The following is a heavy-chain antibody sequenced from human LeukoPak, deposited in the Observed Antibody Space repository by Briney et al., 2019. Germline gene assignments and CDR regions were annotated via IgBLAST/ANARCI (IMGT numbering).Heavy chain of an antibody. V-gene: IGHV1-2*02. Sequence: ASVKVSCKASGYTFTGYYMHWVRQAPGQGLEWMGWINPNSGGTNYAQKFQGRVTMTRDTSISTAYMELSRLRSDDTAVYYCARRMVSSGYFILAFDIWGQGTMVTVSS. CDR3: ARRMVSSGYFILAFDI. CDR1: GYTFTGYY. J-gene: IGHJ3*02. D-gene: IGHD3-3*01. CDR2: INPNSGGT.